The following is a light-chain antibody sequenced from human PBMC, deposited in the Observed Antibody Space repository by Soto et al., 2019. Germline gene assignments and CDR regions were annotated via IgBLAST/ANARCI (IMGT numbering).Light chain of an antibody. CDR2: DAS. CDR3: QQRSNWPIT. Sequence: EIVLTQSPATLSLSPGERATISCRASQSVSSYLAWYQQKPGQAPRLLIYDASNWATGIPARFSGSGSGTDFTLTISSLEPEDFAVYYCQQRSNWPITFGQGTRLEIK. CDR1: QSVSSY. J-gene: IGKJ5*01. V-gene: IGKV3-11*01.